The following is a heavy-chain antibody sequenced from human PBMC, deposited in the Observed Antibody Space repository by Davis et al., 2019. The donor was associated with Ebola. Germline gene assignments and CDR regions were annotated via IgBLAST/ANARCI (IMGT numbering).Heavy chain of an antibody. J-gene: IGHJ5*02. CDR2: ILPIFGTT. Sequence: AASVKVSCKAAGGTFSSYAISWVRQAPGQGLEWMGGILPIFGTTNYAQKFQGRVTISADESTSTAYMELSSLRSEDTAMYYCASLSHPVPELLNPWGQGTLVTVSS. V-gene: IGHV1-69*13. CDR1: GGTFSSYA. D-gene: IGHD2-2*01. CDR3: ASLSHPVPELLNP.